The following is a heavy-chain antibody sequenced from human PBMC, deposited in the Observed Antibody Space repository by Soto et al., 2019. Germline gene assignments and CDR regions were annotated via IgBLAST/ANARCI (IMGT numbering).Heavy chain of an antibody. CDR3: TRVGVGPAFTIFGVVTSYYYGMDV. CDR2: IRSKAYGGTT. J-gene: IGHJ6*02. CDR1: GFTFGDYA. D-gene: IGHD3-3*01. Sequence: PVGSLRLSCTASGFTFGDYAMSWFRQAPGKGLEWVGFIRSKAYGGTTEYAASVKGRFTISRDDSKSIAYLQMNSLKTEDTAVYYCTRVGVGPAFTIFGVVTSYYYGMDVWGQGTTVTVSS. V-gene: IGHV3-49*03.